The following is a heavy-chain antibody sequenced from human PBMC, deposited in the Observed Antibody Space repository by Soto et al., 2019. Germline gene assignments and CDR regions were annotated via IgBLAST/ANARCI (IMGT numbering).Heavy chain of an antibody. D-gene: IGHD1-26*01. J-gene: IGHJ4*02. V-gene: IGHV4-38-2*01. CDR2: IYHSGST. CDR3: AGTGSYYRREADY. CDR1: GYSISSGYY. Sequence: PSETLSLTCAVSGYSISSGYYWGWIRQPPGKGLEWIGSIYHSGSTYYNPSLKSRVTISVDTSKNQFSLKLSSVTAADTAVYYCAGTGSYYRREADYWCQGTLVTVSS.